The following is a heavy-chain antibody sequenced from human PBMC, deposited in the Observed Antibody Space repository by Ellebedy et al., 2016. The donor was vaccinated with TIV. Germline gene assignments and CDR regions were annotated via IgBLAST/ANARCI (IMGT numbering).Heavy chain of an antibody. J-gene: IGHJ3*02. CDR2: IYPGDSDT. V-gene: IGHV5-51*01. D-gene: IGHD3-9*01. CDR3: ARRRRYYDILTGFNDAFDI. CDR1: GYSFTSYW. Sequence: GESLKISCKGSGYSFTSYWIGWVRQMPGKGLEWMGIIYPGDSDTRYSPSFQGQVTISADKSISTAYLQWSSLKASDTAMYYCARRRRYYDILTGFNDAFDIWGQGTMVTVSS.